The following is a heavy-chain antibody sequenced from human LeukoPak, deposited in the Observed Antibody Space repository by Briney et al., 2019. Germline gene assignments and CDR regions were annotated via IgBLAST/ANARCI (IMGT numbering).Heavy chain of an antibody. CDR2: ISSSSSYI. CDR3: ARGITMIVVAPGY. V-gene: IGHV3-21*01. CDR1: GFTFSSYS. D-gene: IGHD3-22*01. J-gene: IGHJ4*02. Sequence: KPGGSLRLSCAAFGFTFSSYSMNWVRQAPGKGLEWVSSISSSSSYIYYADSVKGRFTISRDNAKNSLYLQMNSLRAEDTAVYYCARGITMIVVAPGYWGQGTLVTVSS.